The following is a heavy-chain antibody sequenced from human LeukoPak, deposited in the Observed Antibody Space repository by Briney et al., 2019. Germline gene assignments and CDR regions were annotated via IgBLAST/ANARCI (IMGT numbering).Heavy chain of an antibody. CDR1: GDTFATDG. J-gene: IGHJ5*02. CDR3: ARSDRRDGRCYWFDP. CDR2: IIPIFGST. D-gene: IGHD2-15*01. V-gene: IGHV1-69*05. Sequence: SVKVSCKASGDTFATDGIEWVRQAPGQGLEWMGRIIPIFGSTNYVQKFLGRVTFPTDESTSTAYMELNSLTSEDTAVYFCARSDRRDGRCYWFDPWGQGTLVTVSS.